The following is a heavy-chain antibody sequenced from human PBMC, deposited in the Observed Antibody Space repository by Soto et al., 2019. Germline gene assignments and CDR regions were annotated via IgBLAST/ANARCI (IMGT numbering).Heavy chain of an antibody. D-gene: IGHD6-6*01. V-gene: IGHV5-51*01. CDR2: IYPGDSDA. J-gene: IGHJ6*02. CDR3: ERKGVAARYYYYGMDV. CDR1: GYSFTSYW. Sequence: PGESLKISCKGSGYSFTSYWIGWVRQMPGKGLEWMGIIYPGDSDARYSPSFQGQVTISADKSISTAYLQWSSLKASDTAMYYCERKGVAARYYYYGMDVWGQGTTGTVSS.